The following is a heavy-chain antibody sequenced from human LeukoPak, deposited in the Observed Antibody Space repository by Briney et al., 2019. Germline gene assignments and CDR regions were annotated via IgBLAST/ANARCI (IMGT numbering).Heavy chain of an antibody. J-gene: IGHJ4*02. Sequence: PGGSLRLSCAASGFTFSTYGMIWVRQAPGKGPEWVSSISSISTYTHYADSVKGRFTISRDNSNNTLYLQMNSLRAEDTAVYYCAKGSRSSGHYSDYWGQGTLVTVSS. CDR1: GFTFSTYG. D-gene: IGHD3-22*01. V-gene: IGHV3-21*01. CDR3: AKGSRSSGHYSDY. CDR2: ISSISTYT.